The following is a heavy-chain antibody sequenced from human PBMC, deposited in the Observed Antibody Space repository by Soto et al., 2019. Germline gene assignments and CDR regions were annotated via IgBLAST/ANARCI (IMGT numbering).Heavy chain of an antibody. CDR3: ARDSGYSYGPLDY. Sequence: GGSLRLSCAASGFTFSSYSMNWVRQAPGKGLEWVSYISSSSSTIYYADSVKGRFTISRDNAKNSLYLQMNSLRAEDTAVYYGARDSGYSYGPLDYWGQGTLVTVSS. D-gene: IGHD5-18*01. J-gene: IGHJ4*02. CDR1: GFTFSSYS. V-gene: IGHV3-48*01. CDR2: ISSSSSTI.